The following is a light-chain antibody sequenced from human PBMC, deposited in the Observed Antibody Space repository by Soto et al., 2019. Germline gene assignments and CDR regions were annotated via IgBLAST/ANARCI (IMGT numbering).Light chain of an antibody. CDR3: SSYTTSSTLV. CDR2: EVS. J-gene: IGLJ3*02. V-gene: IGLV2-14*01. CDR1: SSDVGAYNY. Sequence: QSALTQPASVSGSPGQSITISCTGTSSDVGAYNYVSWYQQHPGKAPNLMIYEVSNRPSGVSNRFSGSKSGNTAFLTISGLQAEDEADYYCSSYTTSSTLVFGGGTKLTVL.